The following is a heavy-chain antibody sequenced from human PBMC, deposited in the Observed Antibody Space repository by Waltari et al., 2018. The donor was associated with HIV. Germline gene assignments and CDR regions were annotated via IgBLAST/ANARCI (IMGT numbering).Heavy chain of an antibody. J-gene: IGHJ4*02. CDR3: ARGGRTTVRHHFDY. CDR1: GFTFSDYY. CDR2: SSRGGSAK. V-gene: IGHV3-11*01. D-gene: IGHD3-10*01. Sequence: QVQLVESGGGLVKPGGSLRLSCAASGFTFSDYYMSWIRQAPGKGLEGVADSSRGGSAKDAADSVKGRFTIARDTAKNALYLQMNSLRAEDTAVYYCARGGRTTVRHHFDYWGQGTLVTVSS.